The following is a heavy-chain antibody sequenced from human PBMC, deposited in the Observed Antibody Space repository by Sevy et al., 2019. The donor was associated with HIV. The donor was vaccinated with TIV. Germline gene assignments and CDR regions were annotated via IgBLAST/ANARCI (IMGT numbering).Heavy chain of an antibody. CDR1: GFTFGTYT. CDR2: ISGSGGST. D-gene: IGHD5-18*01. V-gene: IGHV3-23*01. J-gene: IGHJ6*02. CDR3: AKGDTSFYGMDV. Sequence: GGSLRLSCAASGFTFGTYTMNWVRQAPGKGLEWVSAISGSGGSTDYTDSVKGRFTISRDNSKTTLYLQMNSLRAEDTAVYYCAKGDTSFYGMDVWGQGTTVTVSS.